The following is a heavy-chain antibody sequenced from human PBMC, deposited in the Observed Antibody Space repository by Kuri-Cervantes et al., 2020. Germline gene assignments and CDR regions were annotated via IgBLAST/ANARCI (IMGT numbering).Heavy chain of an antibody. D-gene: IGHD3-9*01. CDR2: IVVDSDKT. CDR1: GFSFRESA. V-gene: IGHV1-58*01. CDR3: AATSRYVDGFAFDI. J-gene: IGHJ3*02. Sequence: GGSLRLSCKASGFSFRESAVQWVRQARGQRLEWIGWIVVDSDKTHYAQNFQERVSMTRDMSTGTTYMELRGLRADDTAVYFCAATSRYVDGFAFDIWGQGTLVTVSS.